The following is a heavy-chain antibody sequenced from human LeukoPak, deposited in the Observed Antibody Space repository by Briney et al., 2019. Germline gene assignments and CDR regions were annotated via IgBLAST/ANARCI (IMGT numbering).Heavy chain of an antibody. CDR1: GFNFRGYN. J-gene: IGHJ4*02. V-gene: IGHV3-21*06. Sequence: GGSLRLSCAASGFNFRGYNMNWVRQAPGKGLEWVSSMSTSSTYIYYADSIKGRFTISRDDARNLLYLQMDSLRAEDTAVYYCAKGEFGRGWPNWGQGTLVTVSS. D-gene: IGHD6-19*01. CDR3: AKGEFGRGWPN. CDR2: MSTSSTYI.